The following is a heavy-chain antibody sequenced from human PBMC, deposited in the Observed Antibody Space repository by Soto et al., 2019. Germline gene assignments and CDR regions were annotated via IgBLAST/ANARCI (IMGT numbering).Heavy chain of an antibody. CDR2: IYYSGST. V-gene: IGHV4-39*01. J-gene: IGHJ5*02. Sequence: SETLSLTCTVSGGSISSSSYYWGWIRQPPGKGLEWIGSIYYSGSTYYNPSLKSRVTISVDTSKNQFSLKLSSVTAADTAVYYCARQARSHDILTGQRFPSWVDPWGQGTLVTVSS. CDR3: ARQARSHDILTGQRFPSWVDP. CDR1: GGSISSSSYY. D-gene: IGHD3-9*01.